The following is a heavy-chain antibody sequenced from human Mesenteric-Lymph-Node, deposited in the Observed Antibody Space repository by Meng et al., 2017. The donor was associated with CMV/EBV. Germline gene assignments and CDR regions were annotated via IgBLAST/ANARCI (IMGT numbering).Heavy chain of an antibody. CDR3: ARGGGYSGYGANY. J-gene: IGHJ4*02. CDR2: INHSGST. CDR1: GGSFSGYY. D-gene: IGHD5-12*01. V-gene: IGHV4-34*01. Sequence: CAVYGGSFSGYYCSWLRQSPGKGLEWIGEINHSGSTNYSPSLKSRVTISVDTSKNQFSLKLSSVTAADTAVYYCARGGGYSGYGANYWGQGTLVTVSS.